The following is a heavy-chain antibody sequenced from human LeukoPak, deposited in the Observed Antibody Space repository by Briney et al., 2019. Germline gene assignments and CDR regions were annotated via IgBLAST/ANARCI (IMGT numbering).Heavy chain of an antibody. CDR1: GVSISSYY. J-gene: IGHJ6*02. CDR3: ARDLVGSSWSYGMDV. D-gene: IGHD6-13*01. CDR2: IYYSGST. Sequence: SETLSLTCTVSGVSISSYYWSWIRQPPGKGLEWIGYIYYSGSTNYNPSLKSRVTISVDTSKNQFSLRLSSVTAADTAVYYCARDLVGSSWSYGMDVWGQGTTVTVSS. V-gene: IGHV4-59*01.